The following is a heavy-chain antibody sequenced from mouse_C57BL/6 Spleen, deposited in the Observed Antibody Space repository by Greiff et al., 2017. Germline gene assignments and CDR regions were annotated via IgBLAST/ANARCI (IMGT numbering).Heavy chain of an antibody. Sequence: VKLMESGAELVKPGASVKISCKASGYAFSSYWMNWVKQRPGKGLEWIGQIYPGDGDTNYNGKFKGKATLTADKSSSTAYMQLSSLTSEDSAVYFCARSGGYDPYYFDYWGQGTTLTVSS. CDR3: ARSGGYDPYYFDY. J-gene: IGHJ2*01. CDR2: IYPGDGDT. D-gene: IGHD2-2*01. CDR1: GYAFSSYW. V-gene: IGHV1-80*01.